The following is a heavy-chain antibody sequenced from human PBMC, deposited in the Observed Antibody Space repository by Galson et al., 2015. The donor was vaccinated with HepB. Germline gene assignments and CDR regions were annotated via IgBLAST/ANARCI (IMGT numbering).Heavy chain of an antibody. V-gene: IGHV1-2*06. J-gene: IGHJ5*02. CDR1: GYTFTGYY. CDR3: ARDPYDYIWGSYPPGAWFDP. D-gene: IGHD3-16*02. CDR2: INPNSGGT. Sequence: SVKVSCKASGYTFTGYYMHWVRQAPGQGLEWMERINPNSGGTNYAQKFQGRVTMTRDTSISTAYMELSRLRSDDTAVYYCARDPYDYIWGSYPPGAWFDPWGQGTLVTVSS.